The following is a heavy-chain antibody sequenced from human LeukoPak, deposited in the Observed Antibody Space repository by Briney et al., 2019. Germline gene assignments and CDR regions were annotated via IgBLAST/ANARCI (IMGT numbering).Heavy chain of an antibody. CDR1: GGSISSGDYY. Sequence: SETLSLTCTVSGGSISSGDYYWSWIRQHPGKGLEWIGYIYYSGSTYYNPSLKSRVTISVDTSKNQFSLKLSSVTAADTAVYYCARDRIAAAGTFGYWGQGTLVTVSS. J-gene: IGHJ4*02. CDR3: ARDRIAAAGTFGY. V-gene: IGHV4-31*03. D-gene: IGHD6-13*01. CDR2: IYYSGST.